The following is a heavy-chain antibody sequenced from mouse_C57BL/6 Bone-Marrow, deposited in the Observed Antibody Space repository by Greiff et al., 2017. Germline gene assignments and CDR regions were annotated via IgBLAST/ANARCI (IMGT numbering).Heavy chain of an antibody. CDR1: SYTFTSYW. CDR3: ARPYYSNYWYFDV. J-gene: IGHJ1*03. D-gene: IGHD2-5*01. Sequence: QVQLQQPGAELVKPGASVKMSCKASSYTFTSYWITWVKQRPGQGLEWIGDIYPGSGSTNYNEKFKSKATLTVDTSSSTAYMQLSSLPSKDAAGYYCARPYYSNYWYFDVWGTGTTVTVSS. V-gene: IGHV1-55*01. CDR2: IYPGSGST.